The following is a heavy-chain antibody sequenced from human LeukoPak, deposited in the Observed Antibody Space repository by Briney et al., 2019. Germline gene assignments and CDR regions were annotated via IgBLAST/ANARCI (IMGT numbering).Heavy chain of an antibody. D-gene: IGHD6-13*01. J-gene: IGHJ4*02. V-gene: IGHV4-4*02. CDR1: GGSISSSNW. CDR3: ARDRGWYGAAAGLGG. Sequence: SGTLSLTCAVSGGSISSSNWWSWVRQPPGKGLEWIGEIYHSGSTNYNPSLKSRVTISVDKSKNQFSLKLSSVTAADTAVYYCARDRGWYGAAAGLGGWGQGTLVTVSS. CDR2: IYHSGST.